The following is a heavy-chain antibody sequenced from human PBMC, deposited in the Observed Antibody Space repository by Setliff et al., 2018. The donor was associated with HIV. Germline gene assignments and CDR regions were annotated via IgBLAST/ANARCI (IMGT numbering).Heavy chain of an antibody. J-gene: IGHJ5*01. CDR1: GYRFTSHW. Sequence: GESLKISCKGSGYRFTSHWIGWVRQMPGRGLEWMGIIYPGDSDTRYRPSFEGQVTMSAEKSINTAYLQWNSLKASDTAMYYCARQPTDTSGYNNWFDSWGQGTLVTVSS. CDR2: IYPGDSDT. CDR3: ARQPTDTSGYNNWFDS. D-gene: IGHD3-3*01. V-gene: IGHV5-51*01.